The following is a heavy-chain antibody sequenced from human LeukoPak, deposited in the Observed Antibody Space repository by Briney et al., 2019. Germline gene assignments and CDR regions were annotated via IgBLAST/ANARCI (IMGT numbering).Heavy chain of an antibody. CDR1: GGSISSSGYY. Sequence: PSETLSLTCTVSGGSISSSGYYWGWIRQPPGKGLEWIGSMYYSGSTYYNPSLESRVTISVDTSKNQFSLKLSSVTAADTAVYYCAREGGIAGTGAFDIWGQGTMVTVSS. CDR2: MYYSGST. D-gene: IGHD6-19*01. CDR3: AREGGIAGTGAFDI. V-gene: IGHV4-39*07. J-gene: IGHJ3*02.